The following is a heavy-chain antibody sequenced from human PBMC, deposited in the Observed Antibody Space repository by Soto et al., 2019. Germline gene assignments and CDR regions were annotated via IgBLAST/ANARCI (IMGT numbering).Heavy chain of an antibody. CDR2: ISDRGSTI. CDR3: ARVVGLHPHTWFDP. CDR1: GFSVTDS. V-gene: IGHV3-11*01. Sequence: SWVSLRLPGDVCGFSVTDSMRWIRQAPGKGLEWVAYISDRGSTIFCADYVRGRFTISRASAQNSLFLEMDSLRVDDTAIYYCARVVGLHPHTWFDPWGQGTLVTVSS. J-gene: IGHJ5*02.